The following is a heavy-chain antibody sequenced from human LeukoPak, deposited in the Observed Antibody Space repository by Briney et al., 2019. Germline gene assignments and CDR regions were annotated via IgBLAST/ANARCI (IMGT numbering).Heavy chain of an antibody. Sequence: GGSLRLSCAASGFTFSSYEMNWVRQAPGKGLEWVSYISSSGSTIYYADSVKVRFTISRDNAKNSLYLQMTSLRAEDTAVYYCARDGTTGTAVDYWGQGTLVTVSS. V-gene: IGHV3-48*03. CDR1: GFTFSSYE. CDR2: ISSSGSTI. J-gene: IGHJ4*02. CDR3: ARDGTTGTAVDY. D-gene: IGHD1-1*01.